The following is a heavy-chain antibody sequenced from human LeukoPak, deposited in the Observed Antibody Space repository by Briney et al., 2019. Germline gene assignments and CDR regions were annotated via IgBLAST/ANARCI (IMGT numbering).Heavy chain of an antibody. J-gene: IGHJ4*02. CDR1: GGSISSYY. CDR2: IYNTGST. CDR3: ARLYCSGGSCYNYFDY. Sequence: SETLSLTCTVSGGSISSYYWNWIRQPPGKGLEWIGYIYNTGSTNSNPSLKSRATISVDTSKNQFSLKLSSVTAADTAVYYCARLYCSGGSCYNYFDYWGQGTLVTVSS. D-gene: IGHD2-15*01. V-gene: IGHV4-59*08.